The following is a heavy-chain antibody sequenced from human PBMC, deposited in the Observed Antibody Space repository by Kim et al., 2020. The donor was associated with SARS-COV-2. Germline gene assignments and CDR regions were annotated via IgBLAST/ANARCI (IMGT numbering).Heavy chain of an antibody. J-gene: IGHJ4*02. CDR2: INPNSGGT. CDR3: ARDLGYCSGGSCYSWYYFDY. Sequence: ASVKVSCKASGYTFTGYYMHWVRQAPGQGLEWMGWINPNSGGTNYAQKFQGRVTMTRDTSISTAYMELSRLRSDDTAVYYCARDLGYCSGGSCYSWYYFDYWGQGTLVTVSS. V-gene: IGHV1-2*02. CDR1: GYTFTGYY. D-gene: IGHD2-15*01.